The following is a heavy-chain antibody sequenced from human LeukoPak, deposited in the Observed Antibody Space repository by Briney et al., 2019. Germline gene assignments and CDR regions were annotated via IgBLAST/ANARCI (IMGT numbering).Heavy chain of an antibody. CDR1: GYTFTGYY. CDR2: INPNSGGT. D-gene: IGHD2-2*01. V-gene: IGHV1-2*02. CDR3: ARVSVGPAATFSDY. Sequence: GASVTVSCKASGYTFTGYYMHWVRQAPGQGLEWMGWINPNSGGTNYAQKFQGRVTMTRDTSISTAYMELSRLRSDDTAVYYCARVSVGPAATFSDYWGQGTLVTVSS. J-gene: IGHJ4*02.